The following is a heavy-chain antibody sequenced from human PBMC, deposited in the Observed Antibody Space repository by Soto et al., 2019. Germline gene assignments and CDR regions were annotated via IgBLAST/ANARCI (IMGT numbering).Heavy chain of an antibody. V-gene: IGHV4-59*01. D-gene: IGHD4-17*01. CDR3: ARVPVTTYYYYGMDV. Sequence: PSETLSLTCTVSGGSISSYYWSWIRQPPGKGLEWIGYIYYSGITNYNPSLKSRVTISVDTSKNQFSLKLSYVTAADTAVYYCARVPVTTYYYYGMDVWGHGTTVTVYS. J-gene: IGHJ6*02. CDR2: IYYSGIT. CDR1: GGSISSYY.